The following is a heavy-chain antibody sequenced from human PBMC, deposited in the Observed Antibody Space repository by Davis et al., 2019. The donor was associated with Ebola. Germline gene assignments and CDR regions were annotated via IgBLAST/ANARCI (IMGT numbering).Heavy chain of an antibody. D-gene: IGHD2-15*01. CDR1: GFTFSSYD. CDR3: ARVGRGYCSGGSCPRGYYYYGMDV. V-gene: IGHV3-13*01. Sequence: PGGSLRLSCAASGFTFSSYDMHWVRQATGKGLEWVSAIGTAGDTYYPGSVKGRFTISRENAKNSLYLQMNSLRAGDTAVYYCARVGRGYCSGGSCPRGYYYYGMDVWGQGTTVTVSS. CDR2: IGTAGDT. J-gene: IGHJ6*02.